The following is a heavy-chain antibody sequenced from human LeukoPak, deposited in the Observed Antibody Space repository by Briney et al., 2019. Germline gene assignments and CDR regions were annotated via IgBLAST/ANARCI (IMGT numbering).Heavy chain of an antibody. Sequence: GGSLRLSCAGSGFTFSHYGMHWVRQAPGQGLEWVAVISHDGSHKNYADSVKGRFSISRDTSKNTLYLQMNSLRAEDTAIYYCAKDHGTAVAGFYYWGQGTLVTVSS. V-gene: IGHV3-30*18. CDR2: ISHDGSHK. CDR1: GFTFSHYG. D-gene: IGHD6-19*01. CDR3: AKDHGTAVAGFYY. J-gene: IGHJ4*02.